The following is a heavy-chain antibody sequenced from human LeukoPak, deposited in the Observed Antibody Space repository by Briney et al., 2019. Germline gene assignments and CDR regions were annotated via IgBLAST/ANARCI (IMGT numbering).Heavy chain of an antibody. V-gene: IGHV4-30-2*01. Sequence: PSETLSLTCTVSGGSISSGGYYWSWIRQPPGKGLEWIGYIYHSGSTYYNPSLKSRVTISVDRSKNQFSLKLSSVTAAGTAVYYCARELITIFGVVEGILAWGQGTLVTVSS. CDR3: ARELITIFGVVEGILA. J-gene: IGHJ5*02. CDR1: GGSISSGGYY. CDR2: IYHSGST. D-gene: IGHD3-3*01.